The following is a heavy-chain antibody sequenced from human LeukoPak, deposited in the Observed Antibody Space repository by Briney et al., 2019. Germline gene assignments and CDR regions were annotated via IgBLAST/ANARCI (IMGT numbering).Heavy chain of an antibody. Sequence: SETLSLTCTVSGGSIGSGGYSWSWIRQHPGKGLEWIGYIYYSGSTYYNPSLKSRVTISVDTSKNQFSLKLSSVTAADTAVYYCARAKKGDWFDPWGQGTLVAVSS. V-gene: IGHV4-31*03. CDR3: ARAKKGDWFDP. CDR1: GGSIGSGGYS. J-gene: IGHJ5*02. CDR2: IYYSGST.